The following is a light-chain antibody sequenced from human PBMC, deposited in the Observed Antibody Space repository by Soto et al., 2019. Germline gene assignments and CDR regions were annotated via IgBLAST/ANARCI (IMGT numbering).Light chain of an antibody. V-gene: IGKV1-33*01. J-gene: IGKJ5*01. Sequence: IQKTQSPSSLSASVVDRGTITCQASQNITTYLNWYQQKPGRDPKLLIYDASNLEAGVPSRFRGSGSGTDFTFTISRLQPEDIATYYCQQYENLPTVGQGTRREIK. CDR2: DAS. CDR1: QNITTY. CDR3: QQYENLPT.